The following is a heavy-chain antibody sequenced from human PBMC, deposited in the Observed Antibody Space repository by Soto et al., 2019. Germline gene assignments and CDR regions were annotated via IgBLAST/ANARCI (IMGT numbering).Heavy chain of an antibody. J-gene: IGHJ5*02. CDR1: GGTFSSYT. CDR3: ARDTYYYDSSGYPFDP. CDR2: IIPILGIA. D-gene: IGHD3-22*01. Sequence: ASVKVSCKASGGTFSSYTISWVRQAPGQGLEWMGRIIPILGIANYAQKFQGRVTITADKSTSTAYMELSSLRSEDTAVYYCARDTYYYDSSGYPFDPWGKGTLVTVSS. V-gene: IGHV1-69*04.